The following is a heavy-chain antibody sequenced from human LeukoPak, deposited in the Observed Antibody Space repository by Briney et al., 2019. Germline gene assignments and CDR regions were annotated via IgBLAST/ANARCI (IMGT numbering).Heavy chain of an antibody. J-gene: IGHJ4*02. CDR1: GYSITSAYY. CDR3: ARVARCTSCFDVDY. Sequence: PSETLSLTCTASGYSITSAYYCGWLRQPPGEGLEGIGIFFLKGSTYYNPSLKSRVTISVDTSKNQLSLTLSSVTAADTAVYYCARVARCTSCFDVDYWGQGTLVTVSS. D-gene: IGHD2-2*01. V-gene: IGHV4-38-2*02. CDR2: FFLKGST.